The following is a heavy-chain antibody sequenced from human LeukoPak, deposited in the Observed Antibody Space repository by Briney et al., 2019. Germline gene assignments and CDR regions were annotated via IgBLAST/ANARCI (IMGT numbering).Heavy chain of an antibody. J-gene: IGHJ4*02. CDR3: AKGISIYSYFDN. D-gene: IGHD3-16*02. Sequence: GGSLRLSCAASGFTFSSFAMSWVRQAPGKGLEWISVISASGGSTYYADSVKGRFTISRDNSKNTLHLQMNSLRAEDTAVYYCAKGISIYSYFDNWGQGTLVTVSS. CDR2: ISASGGST. CDR1: GFTFSSFA. V-gene: IGHV3-23*01.